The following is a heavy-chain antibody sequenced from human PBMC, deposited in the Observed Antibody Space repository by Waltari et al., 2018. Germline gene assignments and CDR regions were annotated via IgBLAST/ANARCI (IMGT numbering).Heavy chain of an antibody. CDR2: ISSSSSYI. Sequence: EVQLVESGGGLVKPGGSLSTSCAASGFTFSRYSMNWVRQAPGKWLEWVSSISSSSSYIYYADSVKGRFTISRDNAKNSLYLQMNSLRAEDTAVYYCVAASFYYYGMDVWGQGTTVTVSS. D-gene: IGHD2-15*01. J-gene: IGHJ6*02. CDR3: VAASFYYYGMDV. V-gene: IGHV3-21*01. CDR1: GFTFSRYS.